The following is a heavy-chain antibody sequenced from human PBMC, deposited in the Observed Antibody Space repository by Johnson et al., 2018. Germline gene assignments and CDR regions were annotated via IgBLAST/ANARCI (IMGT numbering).Heavy chain of an antibody. J-gene: IGHJ6*02. CDR3: AYPNGNYYYGRDV. Sequence: VQLVESGGGVVQPGRSLRLSCAASGFTFSSYAMSWVRQAPGKGLEWVSAISGSGGSTYYADSVKGRFTISRDNSKNTRYLQMNSLRAEDTAVYYCAYPNGNYYYGRDVWGQGTTVTVSS. V-gene: IGHV3-23*04. CDR2: ISGSGGST. D-gene: IGHD1-14*01. CDR1: GFTFSSYA.